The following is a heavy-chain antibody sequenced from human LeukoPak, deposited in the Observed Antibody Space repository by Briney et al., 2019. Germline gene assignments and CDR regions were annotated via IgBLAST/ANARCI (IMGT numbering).Heavy chain of an antibody. J-gene: IGHJ4*02. V-gene: IGHV4-59*01. CDR3: AREKRRGPLLRYFDY. Sequence: SETLSLTCTVSGGSISSYYWSWIRQPPGKGLEWIGYIYYSGSTNYNPSLKSRVTISVDTSKNQFSLKLSSVTAADTAVYYCAREKRRGPLLRYFDYWGQGTLVTVSS. CDR2: IYYSGST. CDR1: GGSISSYY. D-gene: IGHD3-22*01.